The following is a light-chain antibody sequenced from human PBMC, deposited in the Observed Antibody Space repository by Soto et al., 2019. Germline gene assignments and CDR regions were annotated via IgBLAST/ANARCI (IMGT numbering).Light chain of an antibody. V-gene: IGKV1-39*01. CDR3: QQSYNTLT. CDR2: AAS. CDR1: QTISRY. Sequence: DIQMTQSPSSLSASVGDRVTITCRASQTISRYLNWYQQKPGKAPKLLIYAASSLQSGVPSRFSGSGSGTDFTLAISSLQPEDFATHYCQQSYNTLTFGPGTKVDIK. J-gene: IGKJ3*01.